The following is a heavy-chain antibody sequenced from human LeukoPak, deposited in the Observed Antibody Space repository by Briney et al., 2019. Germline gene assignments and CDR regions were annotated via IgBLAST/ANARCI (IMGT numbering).Heavy chain of an antibody. CDR1: GVSTSSHF. CDR2: VYNTGTT. J-gene: IGHJ3*01. CDR3: ASDVFGVFDAFDV. D-gene: IGHD5/OR15-5a*01. V-gene: IGHV4-59*08. Sequence: SETLSLTCTVSGVSTSSHFWTWIRQPPGKGLEWLGYVYNTGTTNYNPSLQTRLTMTLDASKKQCYPKLTSVTPADPALYFLASDVFGVFDAFDVWGQGKVVSVS.